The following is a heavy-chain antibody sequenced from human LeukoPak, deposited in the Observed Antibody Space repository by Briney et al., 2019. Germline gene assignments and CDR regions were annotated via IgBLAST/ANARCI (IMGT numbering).Heavy chain of an antibody. Sequence: GASVKVSCKASGYTFTSYAIHWVRQAPGQRLEWMGWISDYGNTNLAPRFQGRITMATDRYTNTAYMEVRSLTPDDTAVYYCARDERAAAAGSEYYFDYWGQGTLIAVSS. CDR1: GYTFTSYA. J-gene: IGHJ4*02. D-gene: IGHD6-13*01. CDR3: ARDERAAAAGSEYYFDY. CDR2: ISDYGNT. V-gene: IGHV1-18*01.